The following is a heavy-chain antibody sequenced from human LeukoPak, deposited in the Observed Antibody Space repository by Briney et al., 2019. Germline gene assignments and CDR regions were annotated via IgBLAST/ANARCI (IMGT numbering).Heavy chain of an antibody. V-gene: IGHV1-3*01. Sequence: ASVKVSCKASGYTFTSYAMHWVRQAPGQRLEWMGWIDAGNGNTKYSQKFQGRVTITRDTSASTAYMELSSLRSEDTAVYYCARVTVTTGDDYWGQGTLVTVSS. CDR2: IDAGNGNT. J-gene: IGHJ4*02. CDR3: ARVTVTTGDDY. D-gene: IGHD4-17*01. CDR1: GYTFTSYA.